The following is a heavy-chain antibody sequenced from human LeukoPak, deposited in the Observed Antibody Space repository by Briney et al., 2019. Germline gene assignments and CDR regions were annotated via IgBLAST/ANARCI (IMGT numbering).Heavy chain of an antibody. CDR3: ARDLRSAAVGLLIDY. V-gene: IGHV3-23*01. D-gene: IGHD3-22*01. CDR1: GFTFSSYA. Sequence: GGSLRLSCAASGFTFSSYAMSWVRQAPGKGLEWVSAISGSGGSTYYADSVKGRFTISRDNSKNTLDLQMNSLRAEDTAVYYCARDLRSAAVGLLIDYWGQGTLVTVSS. J-gene: IGHJ4*02. CDR2: ISGSGGST.